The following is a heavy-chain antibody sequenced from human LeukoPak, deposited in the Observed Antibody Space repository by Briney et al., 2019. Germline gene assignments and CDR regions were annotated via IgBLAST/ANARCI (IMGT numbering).Heavy chain of an antibody. CDR3: AMGPYRSSWDYNWFDP. J-gene: IGHJ5*02. Sequence: PGGSLRLSCAVSGFTFSSYAMTWVRQAPGKGLEWVSGISWNSGSIGYADSVKGRFTISRDNAKNSLYLQMNSLRAEDTALYYCAMGPYRSSWDYNWFDPCGQGTLVTVSS. V-gene: IGHV3-9*01. D-gene: IGHD6-13*01. CDR2: ISWNSGSI. CDR1: GFTFSSYA.